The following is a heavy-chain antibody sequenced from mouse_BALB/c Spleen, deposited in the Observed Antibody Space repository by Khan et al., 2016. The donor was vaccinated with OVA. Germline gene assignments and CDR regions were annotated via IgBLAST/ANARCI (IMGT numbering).Heavy chain of an antibody. V-gene: IGHV1-7*01. CDR1: GYTFSTYW. CDR2: INPSSGYT. J-gene: IGHJ2*01. Sequence: VQLQESGAELAKPGASVKMSCTASGYTFSTYWIHWVKQRPGQGLEWIGYINPSSGYTYSNQRFNDKATLTADKSSSTAYMQLSSLTSEDSAVYYCARDRIDYWGQGTTLTVSS. CDR3: ARDRIDY.